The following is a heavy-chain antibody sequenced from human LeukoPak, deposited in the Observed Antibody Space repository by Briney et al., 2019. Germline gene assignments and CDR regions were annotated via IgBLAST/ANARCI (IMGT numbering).Heavy chain of an antibody. V-gene: IGHV3-49*03. D-gene: IGHD5-18*01. Sequence: QAGRSLRLSCTASGFTFGDYAMSWFRQAPGKGLEWVGFIRSKAYGRKTEYAASVKGRITISRDESKSLAYLQMNSLKPEDTAVYYCTRVITAMVLDYWGQGTLVSVS. CDR2: IRSKAYGRKT. J-gene: IGHJ4*02. CDR1: GFTFGDYA. CDR3: TRVITAMVLDY.